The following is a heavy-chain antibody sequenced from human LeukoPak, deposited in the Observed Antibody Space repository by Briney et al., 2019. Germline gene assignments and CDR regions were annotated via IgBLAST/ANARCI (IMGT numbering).Heavy chain of an antibody. J-gene: IGHJ1*01. D-gene: IGHD1-26*01. V-gene: IGHV1-69*13. CDR2: IIPIFGTA. Sequence: GASVKVSCKASGGTFSSYAISWVRQAPGQGLEWMGGIIPIFGTANYAQKFQGRVTITADESTSTAYMELSSLRSEDTAVYYCARELVGATRVKYFQHWGQGTLVTVSS. CDR1: GGTFSSYA. CDR3: ARELVGATRVKYFQH.